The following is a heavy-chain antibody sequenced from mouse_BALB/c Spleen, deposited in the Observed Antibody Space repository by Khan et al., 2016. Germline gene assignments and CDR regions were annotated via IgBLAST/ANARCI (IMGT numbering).Heavy chain of an antibody. CDR2: ISNGGGST. CDR3: ARPHRGAFDC. V-gene: IGHV5-12*02. Sequence: EVELVESGGGLVQPGGSLKLSCATSGFTFSDYYMSWVRQTPEKRLEWVAYISNGGGSTYYPDTVQGRFTISRDNAKNTLYLQMSRQKSEETAMDYSARPHRGAFDCWGEGTTLTVSS. CDR1: GFTFSDYY. J-gene: IGHJ2*01.